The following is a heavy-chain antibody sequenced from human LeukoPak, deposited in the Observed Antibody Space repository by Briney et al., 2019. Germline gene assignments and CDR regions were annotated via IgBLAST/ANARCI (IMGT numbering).Heavy chain of an antibody. CDR1: GGSISSSSYY. J-gene: IGHJ5*02. Sequence: SETLSLTCTVSGGSISSSSYYWGWIRQPPGKGLEWIGSIYYSGSAYYNPSLKSRVTISVDTSKNQFSLKLSSVTAADTAVYYCARQGGGYSSSWYGGHWFDPWGQGTLVTVSS. D-gene: IGHD6-13*01. CDR3: ARQGGGYSSSWYGGHWFDP. CDR2: IYYSGSA. V-gene: IGHV4-39*01.